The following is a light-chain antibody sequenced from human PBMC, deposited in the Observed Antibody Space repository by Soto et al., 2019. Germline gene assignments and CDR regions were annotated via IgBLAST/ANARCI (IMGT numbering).Light chain of an antibody. CDR3: QQRSNWPPFT. J-gene: IGKJ5*01. CDR1: QSVSTY. V-gene: IGKV3-11*01. Sequence: EIVLTQPPATLSLSPGERATLSCRASQSVSTYLAWYQQKPGQAPRLLISDASNRATGIPARFSGSGSGTDFTLTISSLEPEDFAVYYCQQRSNWPPFTFGQGTRLEIK. CDR2: DAS.